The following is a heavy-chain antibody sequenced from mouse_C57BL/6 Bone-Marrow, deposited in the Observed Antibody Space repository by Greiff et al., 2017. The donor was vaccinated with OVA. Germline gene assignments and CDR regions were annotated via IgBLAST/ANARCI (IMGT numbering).Heavy chain of an antibody. Sequence: VKLMESGAELVRPGPSVKVSCKASGYAFTNYLIEWVKQRPGQGLEWIGVINPGSGGTNYNEKFKGKATLTADKSSSTAYMQLSSLTSEDSAVYFCAIPYYGSSWGFAYWGQGTLVTVSA. J-gene: IGHJ3*01. CDR2: INPGSGGT. V-gene: IGHV1-54*01. D-gene: IGHD1-1*01. CDR1: GYAFTNYL. CDR3: AIPYYGSSWGFAY.